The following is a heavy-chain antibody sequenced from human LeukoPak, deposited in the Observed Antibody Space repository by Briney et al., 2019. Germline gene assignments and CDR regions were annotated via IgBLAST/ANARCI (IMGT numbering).Heavy chain of an antibody. V-gene: IGHV3-30*03. D-gene: IGHD5-18*01. J-gene: IGHJ4*02. Sequence: GTSLRLSCVTSGFTFSNYGMHWVRQLPGKGLEWVAVISYDSEGNYHVDSVKGRFTISRDNSKNTLYLQMNSLRAEDTAVYYCARGYSYGPSDYWGQGTLVTVSS. CDR1: GFTFSNYG. CDR3: ARGYSYGPSDY. CDR2: ISYDSEGN.